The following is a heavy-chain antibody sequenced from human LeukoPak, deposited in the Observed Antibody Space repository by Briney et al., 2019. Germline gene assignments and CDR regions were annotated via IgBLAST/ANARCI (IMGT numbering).Heavy chain of an antibody. CDR3: AECPFAVCYSPLDF. Sequence: GEPLPLSGGPSGFPFGGPLETEARQPPGKRVEWISYISSRGTPLYYADSVKGRFTISRDNAKNTVYLQMNGLRVDDTALFYPAECPFAVCYSPLDFWGPGTVVLVSS. CDR2: ISSRGTPL. V-gene: IGHV3-11*01. CDR1: GFPFGGP. J-gene: IGHJ4*02. D-gene: IGHD2-21*01.